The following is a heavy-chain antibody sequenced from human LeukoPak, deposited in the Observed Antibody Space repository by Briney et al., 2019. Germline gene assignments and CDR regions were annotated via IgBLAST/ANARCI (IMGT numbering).Heavy chain of an antibody. CDR3: AKHQLAAAGNRGFDY. J-gene: IGHJ4*02. D-gene: IGHD6-13*01. CDR1: GFTFSSYG. Sequence: PGGSLRLSCAASGFTFSSYGMHWVRQAPGKGLEWVAFIRYDGSNKYYADSVKGRFTISRDNSKNTLYLQMNSLRAEDTAVYYCAKHQLAAAGNRGFDYWGQRTLVTVSS. V-gene: IGHV3-30*02. CDR2: IRYDGSNK.